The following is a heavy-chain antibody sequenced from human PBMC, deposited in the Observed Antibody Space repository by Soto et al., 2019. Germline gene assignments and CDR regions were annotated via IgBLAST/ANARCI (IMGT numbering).Heavy chain of an antibody. CDR2: IIPIFGTA. J-gene: IGHJ5*02. CDR3: ARGGVGQQLVLVWFDP. D-gene: IGHD6-13*01. V-gene: IGHV1-69*13. Sequence: GASVKVSCKASGYTFTSYGISWVRQAPGQGLEWMGGIIPIFGTANYAQKFQGRVTITADESTSTAYMELSSLRSEDTAVYYCARGGVGQQLVLVWFDPWGQGTLVTVSS. CDR1: GYTFTSYG.